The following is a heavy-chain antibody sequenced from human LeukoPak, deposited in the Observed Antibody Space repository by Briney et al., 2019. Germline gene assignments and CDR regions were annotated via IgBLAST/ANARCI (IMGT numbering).Heavy chain of an antibody. D-gene: IGHD2-2*02. CDR3: ARDREVVPAAIGY. Sequence: ASVKVSCKASGYTFTGYYMHWVRQAPGQGLEWMGWINPNSGGTNYAQKFQGRVTMTRDTSISTAYMELSRLRSDDTAVYYCARDREVVPAAIGYWGQGTLVTVSS. CDR1: GYTFTGYY. V-gene: IGHV1-2*02. CDR2: INPNSGGT. J-gene: IGHJ4*02.